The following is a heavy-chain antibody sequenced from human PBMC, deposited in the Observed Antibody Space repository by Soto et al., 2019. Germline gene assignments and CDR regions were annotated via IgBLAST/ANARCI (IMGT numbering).Heavy chain of an antibody. J-gene: IGHJ5*02. CDR1: GYSFTSYW. Sequence: VESLKISCKGSGYSFTSYWISWVRQMPWKGLEWMGRIDPSDSYTNYSPSFQGHVTISADKSISTAYLQWSSLKASDTAMYYCARHPLTGTGSRWFDPWGQGTLVTVSS. V-gene: IGHV5-10-1*01. CDR2: IDPSDSYT. D-gene: IGHD1-7*01. CDR3: ARHPLTGTGSRWFDP.